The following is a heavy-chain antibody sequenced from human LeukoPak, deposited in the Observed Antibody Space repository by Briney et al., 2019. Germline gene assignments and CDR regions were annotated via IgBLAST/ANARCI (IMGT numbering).Heavy chain of an antibody. Sequence: ASVKVSCKASGYTFTGYYMHWVRQAPGHGLEWMGWINPDSGGTNYAQKLQGRVTMTTDTSTSTAYMELRSLRSDDTAVYYCARDRDGYNGGDYWGQGTLVTVSS. J-gene: IGHJ4*02. CDR2: INPDSGGT. V-gene: IGHV1-2*02. CDR3: ARDRDGYNGGDY. CDR1: GYTFTGYY. D-gene: IGHD5-24*01.